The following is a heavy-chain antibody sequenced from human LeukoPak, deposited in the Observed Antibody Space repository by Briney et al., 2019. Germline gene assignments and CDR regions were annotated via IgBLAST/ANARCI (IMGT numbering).Heavy chain of an antibody. J-gene: IGHJ3*02. V-gene: IGHV4-59*01. CDR1: GSSISSYY. D-gene: IGHD3-9*01. CDR2: IYYSGST. Sequence: SEPMSLTCTASGSSISSYYWSWIRQPPGKGLEWIGNIYYSGSTNYNPSLKSRVTISVDTSKNQFSLQLSSVTAADTAVYYCARGRYFDQFDSWGQGTMVTVSS. CDR3: ARGRYFDQFDS.